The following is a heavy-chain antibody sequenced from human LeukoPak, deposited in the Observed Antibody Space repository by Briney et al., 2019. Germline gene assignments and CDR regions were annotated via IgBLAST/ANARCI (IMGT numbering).Heavy chain of an antibody. J-gene: IGHJ4*02. CDR2: IFHSGST. CDR3: SGKDTPMIYFDC. V-gene: IGHV4-4*02. CDR1: GDSISSTNW. D-gene: IGHD5-18*01. Sequence: SETLSLTCAVSGDSISSTNWWTWVRQPPGKGLEWIGEIFHSGSTNYNPSLKSRVSMSVDKSKNQFSLRLNSVTAADTAVYYCSGKDTPMIYFDCWGQGTLVTVSS.